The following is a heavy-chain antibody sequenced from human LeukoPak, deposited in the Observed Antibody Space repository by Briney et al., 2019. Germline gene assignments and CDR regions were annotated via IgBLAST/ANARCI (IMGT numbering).Heavy chain of an antibody. CDR1: GVSMSAFQ. CDR2: INTKGET. J-gene: IGHJ4*02. CDR3: ATSNDAKIAPFDH. Sequence: SETLSLTCAVSGVSMSAFQWSWVRQSPEKGLEWIGCINTKGETNYNPSLKSRVTTSVDTSKSQFSLRLTSVTAADTAVYYFATSNDAKIAPFDHWGQGALVTVSS. D-gene: IGHD2-8*01. V-gene: IGHV4-4*09.